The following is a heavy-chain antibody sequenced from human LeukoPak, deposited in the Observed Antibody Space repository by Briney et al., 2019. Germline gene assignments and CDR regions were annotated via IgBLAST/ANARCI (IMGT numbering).Heavy chain of an antibody. J-gene: IGHJ5*02. V-gene: IGHV3-7*01. CDR3: ARDSSGYDSTSYWFDP. CDR1: GFTFSSNW. D-gene: IGHD5-12*01. Sequence: GGSLRLSCAASGFTFSSNWMSWVRQAPGRGLEWVANIKQDGREKYYVDSVKGRFTISRDNARNSLYLQMNSLRAEDTAVYYCARDSSGYDSTSYWFDPWGQGTLVTVSS. CDR2: IKQDGREK.